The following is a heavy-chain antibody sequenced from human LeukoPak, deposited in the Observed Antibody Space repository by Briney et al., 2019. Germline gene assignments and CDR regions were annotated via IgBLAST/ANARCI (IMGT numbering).Heavy chain of an antibody. D-gene: IGHD3-10*01. CDR2: IYYSGTT. V-gene: IGHV4-39*07. CDR3: ARVKSGTGWFDP. CDR1: GGSISSSTYY. J-gene: IGHJ5*02. Sequence: SETLSLTCTVSGGSISSSTYYWGWIRQPPGKGLEWIGSIYYSGTTYYNPSLKTRFTISVDTSKNHFSLKLSSVTAADTAMYYCARVKSGTGWFDPWGQGTLVTVSS.